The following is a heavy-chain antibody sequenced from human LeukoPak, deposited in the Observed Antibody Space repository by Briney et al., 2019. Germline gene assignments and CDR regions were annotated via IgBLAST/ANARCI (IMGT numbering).Heavy chain of an antibody. D-gene: IGHD3-22*01. CDR3: ARLYYYDSSGDDY. CDR2: INPNSGGT. CDR1: GYTFTGYY. Sequence: ASVKVSGKASGYTFTGYYMHWVRQAPGQGLEWMGWINPNSGGTNCAQKFQGRVTMTRDTSISTAYMELSRLRSDDTAVYYCARLYYYDSSGDDYWGQGTLVTVSS. J-gene: IGHJ4*02. V-gene: IGHV1-2*02.